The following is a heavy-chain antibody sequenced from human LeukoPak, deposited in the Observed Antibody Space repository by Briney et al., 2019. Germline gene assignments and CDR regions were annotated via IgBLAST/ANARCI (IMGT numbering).Heavy chain of an antibody. CDR1: GGTFSSYA. CDR3: ARDLAYCSGGSCSKPNPFDY. CDR2: IIPILGIA. Sequence: SVKVSCKASGGTFSSYATSWVRQAPGQGLEWMGRIIPILGIANYAQKFQGRVTITADKSTSTAYMELSSLRSEDTAVYYCARDLAYCSGGSCSKPNPFDYWGQGTLVTVSS. V-gene: IGHV1-69*04. J-gene: IGHJ4*02. D-gene: IGHD2-15*01.